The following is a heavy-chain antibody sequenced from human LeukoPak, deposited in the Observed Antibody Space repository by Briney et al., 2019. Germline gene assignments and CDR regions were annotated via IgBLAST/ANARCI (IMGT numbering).Heavy chain of an antibody. J-gene: IGHJ4*02. CDR3: AKDLNRYQLLHYFDY. V-gene: IGHV3-30*02. CDR1: GFTFSSYG. CDR2: IRYDGSNK. Sequence: GGSLRLSCAASGFTFSSYGMHWVRQAPGKGLEWVAFIRYDGSNKYYADSVKGRFTISRDNSKNTLYLQMNSLRAEDTAVYYCAKDLNRYQLLHYFDYWGQGTLVTVSS. D-gene: IGHD2-2*01.